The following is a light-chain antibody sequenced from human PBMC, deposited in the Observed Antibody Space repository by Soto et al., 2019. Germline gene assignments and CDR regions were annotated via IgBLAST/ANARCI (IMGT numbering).Light chain of an antibody. V-gene: IGKV1-5*03. CDR2: KVS. CDR3: QQYFGAWT. Sequence: DFQMTQSPSTLSASVGDRVTITCRASRSLSGWLAWYQQKPGKAPKLLIYKVSTLETGVPSRFSGSGSGTEFTLTINSLQPDDFGTYYCQQYFGAWTFGQGTKVEIK. J-gene: IGKJ1*01. CDR1: RSLSGW.